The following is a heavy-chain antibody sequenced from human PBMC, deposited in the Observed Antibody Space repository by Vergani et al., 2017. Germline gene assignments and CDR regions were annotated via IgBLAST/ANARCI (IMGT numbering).Heavy chain of an antibody. CDR1: GASIRSSNYY. CDR2: IYTSGST. V-gene: IGHV4-39*07. Sequence: QLQLQESGPGLVKPSATLSLTCSVSGASIRSSNYYWGWIRQPPGKGLEWIASIYTSGSTNYNPSLKSRVTISVDTSKNQFSLKLSSVTAADTAVYYCARGYSSSWNDYWGQGTLVTVSS. CDR3: ARGYSSSWNDY. D-gene: IGHD6-13*01. J-gene: IGHJ4*02.